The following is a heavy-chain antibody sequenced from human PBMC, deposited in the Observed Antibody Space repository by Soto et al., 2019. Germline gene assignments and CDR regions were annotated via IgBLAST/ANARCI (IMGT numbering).Heavy chain of an antibody. CDR2: IGDSGLST. D-gene: IGHD2-21*01. J-gene: IGHJ4*02. Sequence: GGSLRLSCAVSGFSFSPSTVTWVRQAPGKGLEWVSAIGDSGLSTYYTDAVKGRLTISRDNSNSRVFLQMNSLTAEDAAMYYCAKGDYGDFLWCDSWGPGTQVTVSS. CDR1: GFSFSPST. CDR3: AKGDYGDFLWCDS. V-gene: IGHV3-23*01.